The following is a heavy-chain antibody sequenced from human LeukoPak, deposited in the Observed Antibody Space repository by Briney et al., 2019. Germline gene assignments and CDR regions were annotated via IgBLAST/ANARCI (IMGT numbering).Heavy chain of an antibody. CDR3: AADYGDYQFFDY. V-gene: IGHV4-4*07. CDR1: GGSISSYY. CDR2: VYTSGST. Sequence: SETLSLTCTVSGGSISSYYWSWIRQPAGKGLEWIGRVYTSGSTNYNPSLKSRVTMSVDTSKNQFSLKLSSVTAADTAVYYCAADYGDYQFFDYWGQGTLVTVSS. J-gene: IGHJ4*02. D-gene: IGHD4-17*01.